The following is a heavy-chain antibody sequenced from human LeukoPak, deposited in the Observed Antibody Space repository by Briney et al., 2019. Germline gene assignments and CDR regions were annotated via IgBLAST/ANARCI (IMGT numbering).Heavy chain of an antibody. D-gene: IGHD6-13*01. Sequence: GASVKVSCKASRYTFTSYDINWVRQATGQGLEWMGWMNPNNGNTGYAQKFQGRVTMTRNTSISTAYMELSSLRSEDTAVYYCACGIAAAGTFDYWGQGTLVTVSS. CDR3: ACGIAAAGTFDY. CDR2: MNPNNGNT. V-gene: IGHV1-8*01. CDR1: RYTFTSYD. J-gene: IGHJ4*02.